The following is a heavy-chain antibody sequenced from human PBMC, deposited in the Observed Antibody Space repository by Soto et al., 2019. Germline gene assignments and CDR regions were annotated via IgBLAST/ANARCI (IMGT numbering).Heavy chain of an antibody. D-gene: IGHD5-12*01. V-gene: IGHV5-51*01. CDR2: IHPYDSDT. J-gene: IGHJ4*02. CDR3: AIHSTGYEDS. Sequence: GESLKISCEGSGYRFTSYWIGWVRQMPGKGLEWMGIIHPYDSDTRYSPSFQGQVIVSIDKSISTAYLQWSTLKASDTAMYYCAIHSTGYEDSWGQGTLVTVSS. CDR1: GYRFTSYW.